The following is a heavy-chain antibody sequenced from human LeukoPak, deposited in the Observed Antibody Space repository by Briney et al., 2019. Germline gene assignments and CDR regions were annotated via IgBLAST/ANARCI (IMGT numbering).Heavy chain of an antibody. V-gene: IGHV3-30*02. CDR3: ARSFESSSPIPNFDY. J-gene: IGHJ4*02. CDR1: GLTFSSYG. Sequence: PGGSLRLSCAASGLTFSSYGMHWVRQAPGKGLEWVAFIRYDGSNKYYADSVKGRFTISRDNSKNTLYLQMNSLRAEDTAVYYCARSFESSSPIPNFDYWGQGTLVTVSS. CDR2: IRYDGSNK. D-gene: IGHD6-6*01.